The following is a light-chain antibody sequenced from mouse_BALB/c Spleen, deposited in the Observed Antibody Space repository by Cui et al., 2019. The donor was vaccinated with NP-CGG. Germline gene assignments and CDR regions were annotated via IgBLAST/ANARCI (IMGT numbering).Light chain of an antibody. Sequence: QAVVTQESPLTTSPGETVTLTCRSSTGAVTTSNYANWVQEKPDHLFTGLICGTNNRPPGVPARFSGSLIGDKAALTITGAQTEDEAIYFCALWYSNHWVFGGGTKLTVL. V-gene: IGLV1*01. CDR3: ALWYSNHWV. J-gene: IGLJ1*01. CDR1: TGAVTTSNY. CDR2: GTN.